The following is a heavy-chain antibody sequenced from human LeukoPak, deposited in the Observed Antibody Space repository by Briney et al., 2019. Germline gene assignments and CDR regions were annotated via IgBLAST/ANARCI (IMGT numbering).Heavy chain of an antibody. CDR1: GFTFSSYG. D-gene: IGHD3-22*01. V-gene: IGHV3-33*01. Sequence: GRSLRLSCAASGFTFSSYGMHRVRQAPGKGLEWVAVIWYDGSNKYYADSVKGRFTISRDNSKNTLYLQMNSLRAEDTAVYYCAREVGISMIVSEPGFDYWGQGTLVTVSS. CDR2: IWYDGSNK. J-gene: IGHJ4*02. CDR3: AREVGISMIVSEPGFDY.